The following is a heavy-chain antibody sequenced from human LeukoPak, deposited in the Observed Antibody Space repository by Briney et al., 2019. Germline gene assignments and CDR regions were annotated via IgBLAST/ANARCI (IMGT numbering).Heavy chain of an antibody. J-gene: IGHJ4*02. CDR1: GGSISSSSYY. Sequence: PSETLSLTCSVSGGSISSSSYYWGWIRQPPGKGLEWIGSCYYSGNTYYNPSLKSRVTISVDTSKNEFSLKLRSVTAADTAVYYCARTAGIAVAGSRQYFDYWGQGTLVTVSS. CDR3: ARTAGIAVAGSRQYFDY. D-gene: IGHD6-19*01. CDR2: CYYSGNT. V-gene: IGHV4-39*01.